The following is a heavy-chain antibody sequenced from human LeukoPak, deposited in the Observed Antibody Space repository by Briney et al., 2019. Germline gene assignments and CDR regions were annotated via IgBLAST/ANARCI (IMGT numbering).Heavy chain of an antibody. CDR2: INSDGSYT. CDR3: ASTFYGDSPPY. V-gene: IGHV3-74*01. J-gene: IGHJ4*02. CDR1: EFTFSNYW. Sequence: GGSLRLSCAASEFTFSNYWMHWVRQAPGKGLVWVSRINSDGSYTSYADSVKGRFTISRDNAKNTLYLQMNSLRAEDTAVYYCASTFYGDSPPYWGQGTLVTVSS. D-gene: IGHD4-17*01.